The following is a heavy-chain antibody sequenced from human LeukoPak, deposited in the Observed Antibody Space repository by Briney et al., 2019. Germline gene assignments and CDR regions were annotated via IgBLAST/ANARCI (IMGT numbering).Heavy chain of an antibody. CDR1: GFTFSSYS. D-gene: IGHD4-23*01. CDR2: ISSSSSYI. V-gene: IGHV3-21*01. CDR3: ARDLESDGGNPVDY. Sequence: PGGSLRLSCAASGFTFSSYSMNWVRQAPGKGLEWVSSISSSSSYIYYADSVKGRFTISRDNAKNSLYLQMNSLRAEDTAVYYCARDLESDGGNPVDYWGQGTLVTVSS. J-gene: IGHJ4*02.